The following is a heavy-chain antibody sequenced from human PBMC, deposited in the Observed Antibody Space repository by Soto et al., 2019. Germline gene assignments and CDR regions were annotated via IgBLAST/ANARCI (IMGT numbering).Heavy chain of an antibody. CDR1: GGTFSSYA. CDR2: IIPIFGTA. CDR3: ATYDSSGYLNY. D-gene: IGHD3-22*01. J-gene: IGHJ4*02. Sequence: ASVKVSCKASGGTFSSYAISWVRQAPGQGLEWMGGIIPIFGTANYAQKFQGRVTITADESTSTAYMELSSLRSEDTAVYYCATYDSSGYLNYWGQGTLVTVSS. V-gene: IGHV1-69*13.